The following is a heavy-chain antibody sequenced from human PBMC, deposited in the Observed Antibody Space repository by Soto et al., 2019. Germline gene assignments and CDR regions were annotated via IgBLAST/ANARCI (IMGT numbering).Heavy chain of an antibody. CDR3: AKGRGYCSSTSRYVGSDY. V-gene: IGHV3-23*01. Sequence: EVQLLESGGGLVQPGGSLRLSCAASGFTFSSYAMSWVRQAPGKGLEWVSAISGSGGSTYYADSVKGRFTISRDNYKKPRYLKMNSLKAAATAVYYCAKGRGYCSSTSRYVGSDYWGQGTLVTVST. J-gene: IGHJ4*02. CDR1: GFTFSSYA. CDR2: ISGSGGST. D-gene: IGHD2-2*01.